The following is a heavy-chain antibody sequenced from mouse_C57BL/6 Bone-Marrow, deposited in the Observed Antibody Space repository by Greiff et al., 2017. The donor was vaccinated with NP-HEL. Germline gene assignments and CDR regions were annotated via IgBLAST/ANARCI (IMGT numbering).Heavy chain of an antibody. V-gene: IGHV14-4*01. CDR2: IDPENGAT. CDR3: TTYYYGSSLDY. D-gene: IGHD1-1*01. Sequence: VQLQQSGAELVRPGASVKLSCTASGFNIKDDYMHWVKQRPEQGLEWIGWIDPENGATEYASKFQGKATITADTSSNTAYLQLSSLTSEDTAVYYCTTYYYGSSLDYWGQGTTLTVSS. J-gene: IGHJ2*01. CDR1: GFNIKDDY.